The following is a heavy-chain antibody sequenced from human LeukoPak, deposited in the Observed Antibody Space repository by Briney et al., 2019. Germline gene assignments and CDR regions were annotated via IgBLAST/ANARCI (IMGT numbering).Heavy chain of an antibody. CDR2: ISSSSSYT. CDR3: AKAETYYYDSSGPGAFDI. Sequence: GGSLRLSCAASGFTFSSYSMNWVRQAPGKGLEWVSSISSSSSYTYYADSVKGRFTISRDNSKNTLYLQMNSLRAEDTAVYYCAKAETYYYDSSGPGAFDIWGQGTMVTVSS. J-gene: IGHJ3*02. CDR1: GFTFSSYS. D-gene: IGHD3-22*01. V-gene: IGHV3-21*04.